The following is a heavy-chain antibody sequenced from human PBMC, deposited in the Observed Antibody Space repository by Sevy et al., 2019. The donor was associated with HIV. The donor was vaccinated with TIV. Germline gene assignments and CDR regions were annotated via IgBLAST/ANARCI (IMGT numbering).Heavy chain of an antibody. Sequence: GGSLRLSCAASGFTFSTYAMHWVRPTPAKGLEWVAIISYDGSNKHYTDSVKGRFTISRDNSKNTLYLQMNSLRIEDTAVYYCARVIDASGWPTQAFDYWGQGTLVTVSS. V-gene: IGHV3-30-3*01. CDR1: GFTFSTYA. J-gene: IGHJ4*02. CDR2: ISYDGSNK. CDR3: ARVIDASGWPTQAFDY. D-gene: IGHD6-19*01.